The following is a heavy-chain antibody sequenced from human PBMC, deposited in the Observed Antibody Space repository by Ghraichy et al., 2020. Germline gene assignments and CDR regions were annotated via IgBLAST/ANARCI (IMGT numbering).Heavy chain of an antibody. D-gene: IGHD2-2*01. V-gene: IGHV4-59*01. CDR1: GGSISSYY. CDR2: IYYSGST. J-gene: IGHJ5*02. Sequence: ETLSLTCTVSGGSISSYYWSWIRQPPGKGLEWIGYIYYSGSTNYNPSLKSRVTISVDTSKNQFSLKLSSVTAADTAVYYCARGGYCSSTSCYLYNWFDPWGQGTLVTVSS. CDR3: ARGGYCSSTSCYLYNWFDP.